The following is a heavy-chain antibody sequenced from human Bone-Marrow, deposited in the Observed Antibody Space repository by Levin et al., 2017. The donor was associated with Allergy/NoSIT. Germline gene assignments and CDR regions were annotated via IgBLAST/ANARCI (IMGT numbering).Heavy chain of an antibody. V-gene: IGHV3-23*01. J-gene: IGHJ6*02. Sequence: PGGSLRLSCVVSGLTFRSYAMHWVRQTPGKGLEWVSAMSGTTGSHYYADSVKGRFTISRDSSKNTLFLQMDSLRVEDTATYYCAKGTTVYFYYNGMDAWGQGTTVTVFS. CDR1: GLTFRSYA. CDR2: MSGTTGSH. D-gene: IGHD2/OR15-2a*01. CDR3: AKGTTVYFYYNGMDA.